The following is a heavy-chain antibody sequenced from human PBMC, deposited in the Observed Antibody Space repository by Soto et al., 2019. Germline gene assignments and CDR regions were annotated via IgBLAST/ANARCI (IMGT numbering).Heavy chain of an antibody. D-gene: IGHD6-19*01. V-gene: IGHV3-23*01. CDR2: ISGSGGST. CDR1: GFTFSSYA. CDR3: AKTIAVAIYYYYGMDV. J-gene: IGHJ6*02. Sequence: PGGSLRLSCAASGFTFSSYAMSWVRQAPGQGLEWVSAISGSGGSTYYADSVKGRFTISRDNSKNTLYLQMNSLRAEDTAVYYCAKTIAVAIYYYYGMDVWGQGTTVTVSS.